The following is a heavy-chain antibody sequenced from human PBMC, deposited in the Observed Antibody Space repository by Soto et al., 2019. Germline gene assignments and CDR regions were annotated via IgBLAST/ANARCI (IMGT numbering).Heavy chain of an antibody. Sequence: SVKVSCKASGGTFSSYAISWVRQAPGQGLEWMGGIIPIFGTANYAQKFQGRVTITADESTSTAYMELSSLRSEDTAVYYCARDPPYSSSSYSTFQHWGQGTLVTVAS. V-gene: IGHV1-69*13. CDR1: GGTFSSYA. CDR3: ARDPPYSSSSYSTFQH. D-gene: IGHD6-13*01. J-gene: IGHJ1*01. CDR2: IIPIFGTA.